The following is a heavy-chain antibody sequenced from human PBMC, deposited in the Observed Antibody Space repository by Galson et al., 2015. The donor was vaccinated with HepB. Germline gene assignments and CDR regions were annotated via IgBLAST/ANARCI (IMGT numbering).Heavy chain of an antibody. CDR3: ARGHDFWNDYYSTTWFDP. V-gene: IGHV4-34*01. D-gene: IGHD3-3*01. CDR2: INHSGST. J-gene: IGHJ5*02. CDR1: SGSFSGYY. Sequence: LSLTCAVYSGSFSGYYWTWIRQPPGKGLEWIGEINHSGSTNYNPSLKSRVTISIDTSKSHFSLKLSSVTAADTAVYYCARGHDFWNDYYSTTWFDPWGQGTLVTVSS.